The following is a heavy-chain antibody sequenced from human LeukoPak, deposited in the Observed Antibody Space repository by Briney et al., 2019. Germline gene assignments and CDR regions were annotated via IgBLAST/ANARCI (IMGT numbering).Heavy chain of an antibody. D-gene: IGHD2-21*02. CDR1: GCTFSSYG. J-gene: IGHJ4*02. CDR3: AKDLRVATGIKPIDH. V-gene: IGHV3-23*01. CDR2: ISGSGGRT. Sequence: GGSLRLSCPASGCTFSSYGMSWVRQAPGKGLEWVSAISGSGGRTYYAYFVKGWLTISRENHNNKMYFQMNSLRAEETAIYNCAKDLRVATGIKPIDHWGQGTLVTVSS.